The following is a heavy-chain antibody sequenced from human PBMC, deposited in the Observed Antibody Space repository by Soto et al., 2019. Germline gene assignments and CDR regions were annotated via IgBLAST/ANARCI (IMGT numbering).Heavy chain of an antibody. CDR3: AREGYGYYGPYYFDY. CDR1: GYTFTSYA. CDR2: INAGNGNT. D-gene: IGHD4-17*01. V-gene: IGHV1-3*01. Sequence: QVQLVQSGAEVKKPGASVKVSCKASGYTFTSYAMHWVRQAPGQRLEWMGWINAGNGNTKYSQKFQGRVTITRDTSASKAYMELSSLRSEDTAVYYCAREGYGYYGPYYFDYWGQGTLVTVSS. J-gene: IGHJ4*02.